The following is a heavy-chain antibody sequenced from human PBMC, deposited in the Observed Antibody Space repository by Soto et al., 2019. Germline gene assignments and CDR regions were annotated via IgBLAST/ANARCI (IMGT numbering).Heavy chain of an antibody. CDR1: GFTFSSYW. J-gene: IGHJ5*02. V-gene: IGHV3-74*01. D-gene: IGHD6-19*01. CDR3: ATDRSSGAYNWFEP. CDR2: INSDGSTT. Sequence: EVQMVECGGGLVQPGGSLRLSCTASGFTFSSYWMHWVCQAPGNGLVWVSHINSDGSTTNYADSVKGRFTISRDNAKNTLYLHMNSLSAEDTAVYYCATDRSSGAYNWFEPWGQGILVPVSS.